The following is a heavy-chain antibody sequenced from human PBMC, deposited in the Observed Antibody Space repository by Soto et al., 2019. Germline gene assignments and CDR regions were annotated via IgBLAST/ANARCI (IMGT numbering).Heavy chain of an antibody. CDR2: IYSGGST. Sequence: PXGSLRLSCTASGFTVSSNYMSWVRQAPGKGLDWVSVIYSGGSTYYADSVKGRFTISRDNSKNTLYLQMNSLRAEDTAVYYCARLIAVPRGDYFDYWGQGALVTVSS. CDR1: GFTVSSNY. D-gene: IGHD6-19*01. J-gene: IGHJ4*02. V-gene: IGHV3-53*01. CDR3: ARLIAVPRGDYFDY.